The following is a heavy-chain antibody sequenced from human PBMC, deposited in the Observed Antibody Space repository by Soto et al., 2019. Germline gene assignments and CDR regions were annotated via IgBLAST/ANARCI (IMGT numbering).Heavy chain of an antibody. D-gene: IGHD3-3*01. J-gene: IGHJ4*02. V-gene: IGHV4-59*01. CDR2: IYYSGST. Sequence: PSETLSLTCTVSGGSISSYYWSWIRHPPVKGLEWIGYIYYSGSTNYNPSLKSRVTISVDTSKNQFSLKLSSVTAADTAVYYCARDKRDLRFLEWSYYYDYWGQGSLVTVSS. CDR1: GGSISSYY. CDR3: ARDKRDLRFLEWSYYYDY.